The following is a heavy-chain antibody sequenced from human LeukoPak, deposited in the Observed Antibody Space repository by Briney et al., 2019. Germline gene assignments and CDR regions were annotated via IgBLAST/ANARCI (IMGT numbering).Heavy chain of an antibody. J-gene: IGHJ3*02. D-gene: IGHD1-26*01. CDR2: IYPGDSDT. V-gene: IGHV5-51*01. Sequence: GESLKISSKGSGYSFTSYWIGWVRQMPGKGLEWMGIIYPGDSDTRYSPSFQGQVTISADKSISTAYLQWSSLKASDTAMYYCASGLYSGSYHDAFDIWGQGTMVTVSS. CDR3: ASGLYSGSYHDAFDI. CDR1: GYSFTSYW.